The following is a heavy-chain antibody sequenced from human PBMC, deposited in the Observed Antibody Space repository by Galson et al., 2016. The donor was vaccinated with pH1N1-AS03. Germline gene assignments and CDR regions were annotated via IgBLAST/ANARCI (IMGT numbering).Heavy chain of an antibody. CDR1: DDTFNSHG. J-gene: IGHJ3*02. D-gene: IGHD1-1*01. CDR2: ISANNGDT. Sequence: SVKVSCKASDDTFNSHGISWVRQAPGQGLEWMGWISANNGDTDYAQKFQGRVTMTTDTSTSTTYVELRSLRSDDTAVYYCARMEKRWGDAYDTWGQGTMVTISS. V-gene: IGHV1-18*01. CDR3: ARMEKRWGDAYDT.